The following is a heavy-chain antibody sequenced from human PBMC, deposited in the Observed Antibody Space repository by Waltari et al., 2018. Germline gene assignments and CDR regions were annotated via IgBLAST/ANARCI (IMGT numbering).Heavy chain of an antibody. D-gene: IGHD6-6*01. CDR3: ARSYDTSSPFDY. J-gene: IGHJ4*02. V-gene: IGHV3-21*01. CDR2: IYTSTNGFI. Sequence: EVQLVESGGGLVKTGGSRRRSCAASGLSCKTYIMYGVSQAPGKVLEWLSSIYTSTNGFIYYAASVRGRFSVSRDNAMNSLSLEMNSLRVEDTAVYYCARSYDTSSPFDYWGQGTLVTVS. CDR1: GLSCKTYI.